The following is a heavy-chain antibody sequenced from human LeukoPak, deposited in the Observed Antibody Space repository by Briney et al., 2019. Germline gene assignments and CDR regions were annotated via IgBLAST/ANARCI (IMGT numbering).Heavy chain of an antibody. CDR2: MSYDGSNK. J-gene: IGHJ4*02. CDR3: AKGGGPYHLPTDY. CDR1: GFTFSSYG. Sequence: GGSLRLSCAASGFTFSSYGMHWVRQAPGQGLEWVAVMSYDGSNKYYADSVKGRFTISRDSSKNTLYLQMNSPRSEDTAVYYCAKGGGPYHLPTDYWGQGTLVTVSS. D-gene: IGHD2-2*01. V-gene: IGHV3-30*18.